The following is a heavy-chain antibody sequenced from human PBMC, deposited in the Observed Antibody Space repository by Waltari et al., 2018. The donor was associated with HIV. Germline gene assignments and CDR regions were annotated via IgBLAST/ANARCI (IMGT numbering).Heavy chain of an antibody. CDR1: GFKFSDYD. V-gene: IGHV3-30*03. J-gene: IGHJ6*02. CDR2: ISDDGSRT. D-gene: IGHD3-3*01. CDR3: ARNRFWSTYVGSHYYGMDV. Sequence: QVKLVESGGGVVQPGGSLRLSCAASGFKFSDYDLPWVRQAPGKGLEWVAVISDDGSRTYYVDSVKGRFTISRDNTNDTLYLQINSLKRDDTAIYYCARNRFWSTYVGSHYYGMDVWGQGT.